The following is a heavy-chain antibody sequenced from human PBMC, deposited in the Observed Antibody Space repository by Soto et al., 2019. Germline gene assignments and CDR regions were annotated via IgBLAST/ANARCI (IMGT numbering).Heavy chain of an antibody. J-gene: IGHJ4*02. CDR3: ARIAWDPIVVATYFDY. Sequence: QVQLVESGGGVVQPGRSLRLSCAASGFTFSSYEMHWVRQAPGKGLEWVAVTSYDGSNNYYADSVKGRFTVSRDNSKNTLYLQMNSLRPEDTAVYYCARIAWDPIVVATYFDYWGQGTLVTVSS. D-gene: IGHD2-21*02. CDR1: GFTFSSYE. CDR2: TSYDGSNN. V-gene: IGHV3-30-3*01.